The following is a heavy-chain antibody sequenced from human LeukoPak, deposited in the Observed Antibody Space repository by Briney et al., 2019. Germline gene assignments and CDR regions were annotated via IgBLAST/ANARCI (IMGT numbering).Heavy chain of an antibody. D-gene: IGHD7-27*01. CDR3: ARVDGTGGFDY. J-gene: IGHJ4*02. CDR2: IGTAGDT. V-gene: IGHV3-13*01. Sequence: PGGSLRLSCAASGFTFSSYDMHWVRQATGKGLEWVSAIGTAGDTYYPGSVKGRFTISRENAKNSLYFQMNSLRAGDTAVYYCARVDGTGGFDYWGQGTLVTVSS. CDR1: GFTFSSYD.